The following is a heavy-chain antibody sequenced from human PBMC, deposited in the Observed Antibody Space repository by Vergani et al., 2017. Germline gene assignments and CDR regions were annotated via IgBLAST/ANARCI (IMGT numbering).Heavy chain of an antibody. J-gene: IGHJ4*02. V-gene: IGHV3-21*01. D-gene: IGHD3-22*01. CDR1: GFTFSSYS. CDR2: ISSSSSYI. Sequence: EVQLVESGGSLVKPGGSLRLSCAASGFTFSSYSMNWVRQAPGKGLEWVSSISSSSSYIYYADSVKGRFTISRDNAKNSLYLQMNSLRAEDTAVYYCARDLFYYDSRGYYSGFFDYWGQGTLVTVSS. CDR3: ARDLFYYDSRGYYSGFFDY.